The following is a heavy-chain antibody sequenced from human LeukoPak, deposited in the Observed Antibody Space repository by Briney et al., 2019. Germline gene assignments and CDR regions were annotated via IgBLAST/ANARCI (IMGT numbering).Heavy chain of an antibody. CDR2: IKQDGSEK. Sequence: GGSLRLSCAASGFTFSSYSMNWVRQAPGKGLEWVANIKQDGSEKYYVDSVKGRFTISRDNAKNSLYLQMNSLRAEDTAVYYCARAGDTAKYYFDYWGQGTLVTVSS. D-gene: IGHD5-18*01. J-gene: IGHJ4*02. V-gene: IGHV3-7*03. CDR1: GFTFSSYS. CDR3: ARAGDTAKYYFDY.